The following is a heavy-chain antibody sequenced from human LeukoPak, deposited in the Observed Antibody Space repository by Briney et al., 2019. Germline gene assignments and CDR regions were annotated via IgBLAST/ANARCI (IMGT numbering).Heavy chain of an antibody. CDR3: ARSYGYGTNFDY. J-gene: IGHJ4*02. CDR2: IYYTGST. V-gene: IGHV4-59*01. D-gene: IGHD5-18*01. Sequence: SETLSLTCSVSGASIDNYFWSWIRQPPGKGLEWIGYIYYTGSTNYNPSLKSRVTISVDTSKNQFSLNLSSLTAADTAVYYCARSYGYGTNFDYWGQGTLVTVSS. CDR1: GASIDNYF.